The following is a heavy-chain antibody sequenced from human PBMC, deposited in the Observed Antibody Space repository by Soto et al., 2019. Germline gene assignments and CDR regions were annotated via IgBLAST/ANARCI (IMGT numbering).Heavy chain of an antibody. CDR2: IIPILGIA. J-gene: IGHJ4*02. CDR1: GGTFSSYT. CDR3: AISLGIGYDFPNRVM. V-gene: IGHV1-69*02. D-gene: IGHD5-12*01. Sequence: SVKASCKASGGTFSSYTISWVRQAPGQGLEWMGRIIPILGIANYAQKFQGRVTITADKSTSTAYMELSSLRSEDTAVYYCAISLGIGYDFPNRVMWGQGTRVTVAS.